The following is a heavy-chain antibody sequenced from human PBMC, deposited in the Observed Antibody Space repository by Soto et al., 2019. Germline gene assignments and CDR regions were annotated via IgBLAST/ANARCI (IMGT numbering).Heavy chain of an antibody. CDR3: ARARIAVAGYDY. J-gene: IGHJ4*02. Sequence: VSLRLSCAASGFTFSSYWMHWVRQAPGKGLVWVSRINSDGSSTSYADSVKGRFTISRDNAKNTLYLQMNSLRAEDTAVYYCARARIAVAGYDYWGQGTLVTVSS. CDR1: GFTFSSYW. D-gene: IGHD6-19*01. CDR2: INSDGSST. V-gene: IGHV3-74*01.